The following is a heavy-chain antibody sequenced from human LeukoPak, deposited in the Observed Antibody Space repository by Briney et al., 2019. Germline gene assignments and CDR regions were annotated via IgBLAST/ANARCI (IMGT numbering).Heavy chain of an antibody. CDR3: AELGITMIGGV. D-gene: IGHD3-10*02. CDR2: ISSSGSTI. Sequence: PGGSLRLSCAVSGLTFNNYAMSWVRQAPGKGLEWVSYISSSGSTIYYADSVKGRFTISRDNAKNSLYLQMNSLRAEDTAVYYCAELGITMIGGVWGKGTTVTISS. V-gene: IGHV3-48*03. J-gene: IGHJ6*04. CDR1: GLTFNNYA.